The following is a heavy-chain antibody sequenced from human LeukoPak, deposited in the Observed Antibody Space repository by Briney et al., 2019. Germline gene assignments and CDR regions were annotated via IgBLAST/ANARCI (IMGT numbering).Heavy chain of an antibody. CDR1: GGTFSSYA. CDR3: ARGNGVGWLQFWYFDY. CDR2: IIPIFGTA. V-gene: IGHV1-69*01. Sequence: SVKVSCKASGGTFSSYAISWVRQAPGQGLEWMVGIIPIFGTANYAQKFQGRVTITADESTSTAYMELSSLRSEDTAVYYCARGNGVGWLQFWYFDYWGQGTLVTVSS. J-gene: IGHJ4*02. D-gene: IGHD5-24*01.